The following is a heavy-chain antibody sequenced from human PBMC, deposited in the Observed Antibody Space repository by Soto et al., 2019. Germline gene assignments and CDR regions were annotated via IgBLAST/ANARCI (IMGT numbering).Heavy chain of an antibody. J-gene: IGHJ6*03. CDR3: ARGYSGYAVYYYYYMGV. CDR1: GYTFTSYD. CDR2: ISANNGNT. V-gene: IGHV1-18*01. D-gene: IGHD5-12*01. Sequence: ASVKVSCKASGYTFTSYDINWVRQATGQGLEWMGWISANNGNTNYAQKLQGRVTMTTDTSTSTAYMELRSLRSDDTAVYYCARGYSGYAVYYYYYMGVWGKGTTVTVSS.